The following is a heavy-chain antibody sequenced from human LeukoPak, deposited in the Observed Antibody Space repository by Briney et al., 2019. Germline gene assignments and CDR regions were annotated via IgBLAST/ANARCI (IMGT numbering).Heavy chain of an antibody. J-gene: IGHJ3*02. CDR2: ISAYNGNT. Sequence: ASVKVSCKASGYTFTSYGISWVRQAPGQGLEWMGWISAYNGNTNYAQKLQGRVTMTTDTSTSTAYMELRSLRSDDTAVYYCVRSGYCYGGTCHSGAFDIWGQGTVVTVSS. CDR1: GYTFTSYG. V-gene: IGHV1-18*01. CDR3: VRSGYCYGGTCHSGAFDI. D-gene: IGHD2-15*01.